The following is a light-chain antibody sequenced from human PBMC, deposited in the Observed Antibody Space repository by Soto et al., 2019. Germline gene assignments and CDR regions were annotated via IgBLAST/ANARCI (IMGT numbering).Light chain of an antibody. CDR2: GAS. CDR3: QQYNDWPLT. V-gene: IGKV3-15*01. J-gene: IGKJ4*01. Sequence: EIVMTQSPATLSVSPGERATLSCRASQTVTSNLAWYQQKPGQAPRLLIYGASTRATGIPAGFSGSGSGTXXXLXIXSXQSEDFALYYCQQYNDWPLTFGGGTKVEIK. CDR1: QTVTSN.